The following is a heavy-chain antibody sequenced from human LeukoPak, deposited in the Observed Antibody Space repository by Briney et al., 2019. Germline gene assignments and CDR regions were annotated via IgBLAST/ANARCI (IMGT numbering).Heavy chain of an antibody. CDR3: AREGRSSGVNYYYYYYMDV. J-gene: IGHJ6*03. V-gene: IGHV3-74*01. CDR2: INSHWSTT. D-gene: IGHD6-19*01. CDR1: GFTFSSYW. Sequence: GGSLRLSCAVSGFTFSSYWMYWVRQGPGKGLLWFSHINSHWSTTTYADSVKGRFTISRDNAKNSLYLQMNSLRAEDTAVYYCAREGRSSGVNYYYYYYMDVWGKGTTVTISS.